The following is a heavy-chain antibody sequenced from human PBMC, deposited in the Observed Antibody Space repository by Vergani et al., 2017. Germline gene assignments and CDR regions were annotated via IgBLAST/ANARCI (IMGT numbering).Heavy chain of an antibody. CDR2: ISGRRGST. CDR1: GFTFCSYA. J-gene: IGHJ6*03. V-gene: IGHV3-23*01. CDR3: AKDLVARNWKKEDYMDV. D-gene: IGHD1-1*01. Sequence: EVQLLESGGGLVQPGGSLRLSCAASGFTFCSYAMSCVRQAPGKGLEWVSAISGRRGSTYYADSVKGRFTISRDNSKNTLYLQMNSLRAEDTAVYYCAKDLVARNWKKEDYMDVWGKGTTVTVSS.